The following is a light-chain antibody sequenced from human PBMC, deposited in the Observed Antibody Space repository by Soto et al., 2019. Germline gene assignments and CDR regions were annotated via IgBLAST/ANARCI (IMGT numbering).Light chain of an antibody. Sequence: QSALTQPASVSGSPGQSITISCTGTSSDVGGYNYVSWYQQHPGKAPKLMIYEVSNRPSGVSNRFSGSKSGNTASLTISGLQPEGEADYYCSSFTTSSTVVFGGGTKVTVL. CDR2: EVS. J-gene: IGLJ2*01. V-gene: IGLV2-14*01. CDR1: SSDVGGYNY. CDR3: SSFTTSSTVV.